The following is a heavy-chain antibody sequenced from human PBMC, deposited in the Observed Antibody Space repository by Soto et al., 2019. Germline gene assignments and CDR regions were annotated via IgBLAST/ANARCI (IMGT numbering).Heavy chain of an antibody. CDR1: GYTFTSYG. CDR2: ISAYNGNT. D-gene: IGHD2-2*01. CDR3: ARAPLNQLLSVWWFDP. V-gene: IGHV1-18*01. Sequence: EASVKVSCKASGYTFTSYGISWVRQAPGQGLEWMGWISAYNGNTNYAQKLQGRVTMTTDTSTSTAYMELRSLRSDDTAVYYCARAPLNQLLSVWWFDPWGQGTLVTVSS. J-gene: IGHJ5*02.